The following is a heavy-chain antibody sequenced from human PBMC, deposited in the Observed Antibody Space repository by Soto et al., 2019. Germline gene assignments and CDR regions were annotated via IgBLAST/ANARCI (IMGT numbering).Heavy chain of an antibody. CDR1: GYIFVNYG. Sequence: QVQLVQSGDEVNKPGASVKVSCKASGYIFVNYGIAWVRQAPGQGLEWMGWISPYTGNTHYATKVQGRLTMTTDTATSTTDMVVESLTSDDTAVYYGVLLDNYVTPTPQDAGDQGTTVTVSS. V-gene: IGHV1-18*01. CDR2: ISPYTGNT. J-gene: IGHJ6*02. CDR3: VLLDNYVTPTPQDA. D-gene: IGHD3-16*01.